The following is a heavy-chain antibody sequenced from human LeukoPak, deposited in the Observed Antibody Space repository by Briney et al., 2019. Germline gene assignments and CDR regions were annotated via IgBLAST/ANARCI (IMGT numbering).Heavy chain of an antibody. V-gene: IGHV1-69*13. CDR1: GYIFSNFY. CDR3: ARGGAAAGKPYYYYYMDV. J-gene: IGHJ6*03. D-gene: IGHD6-13*01. CDR2: IIPIFGTA. Sequence: SVKVSCKAFGYIFSNFYIHWVRQAPGQGLEWMGGIIPIFGTANYAQKFQGRVTITADESTSTAYMELSSLRSEDTAVYYCARGGAAAGKPYYYYYMDVWGKGTTVTISS.